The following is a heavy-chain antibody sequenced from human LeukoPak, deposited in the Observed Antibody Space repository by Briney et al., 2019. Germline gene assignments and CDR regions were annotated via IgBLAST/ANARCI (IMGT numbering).Heavy chain of an antibody. CDR1: GFTFDHYR. CDR2: VNADGGNT. CDR3: TKRVKYGGTWDHFAD. D-gene: IGHD1-26*01. J-gene: IGHJ4*02. V-gene: IGHV3-23*01. Sequence: GGSLRLSCAASGFTFDHYRMSWVRQAPGKGLEWVSPVNADGGNTYYADSVKGRFTISRDNSKSTLILQMNSLRVEDTALYYCTKRVKYGGTWDHFADWGQGTLVTVSS.